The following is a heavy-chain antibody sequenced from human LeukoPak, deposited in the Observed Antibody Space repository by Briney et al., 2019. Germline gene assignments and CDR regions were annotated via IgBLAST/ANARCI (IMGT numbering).Heavy chain of an antibody. CDR3: AKGAYSSSWFRGFEY. J-gene: IGHJ4*02. CDR2: ISSSSSDI. D-gene: IGHD6-13*01. V-gene: IGHV3-21*04. Sequence: GGSLRLSCAASGFTFSSYEMNWVRQAPGKGLEGVSSISSSSSDIYYADSVKGRFTISRDNSKNTLYLQMNSLGAEDTAVYYCAKGAYSSSWFRGFEYWGQGTLVTVSS. CDR1: GFTFSSYE.